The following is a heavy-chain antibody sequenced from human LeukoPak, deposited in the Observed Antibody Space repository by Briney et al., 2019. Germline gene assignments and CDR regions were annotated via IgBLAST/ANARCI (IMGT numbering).Heavy chain of an antibody. CDR1: GFSFDRFT. CDR3: ARTRNVLLWFGELLYNYWFDP. CDR2: ISIRNTYI. Sequence: PGGSLRLSCAASGFSFDRFTMNWVRQAPGKGLEWVSSISIRNTYIYYADSVKGRFTISRDNAKNSLYLQMNSLRAEDTAVYYCARTRNVLLWFGELLYNYWFDPWGQGTLVTVSS. V-gene: IGHV3-21*01. J-gene: IGHJ5*02. D-gene: IGHD3-10*01.